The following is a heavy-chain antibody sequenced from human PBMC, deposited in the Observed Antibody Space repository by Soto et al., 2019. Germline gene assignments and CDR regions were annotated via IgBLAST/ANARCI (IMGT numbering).Heavy chain of an antibody. J-gene: IGHJ4*02. D-gene: IGHD1-1*01. V-gene: IGHV3-33*01. CDR1: GFSFSNYG. CDR2: IWYDGSYK. Sequence: QVQLVESGGGVVQPGRSLRLSCLASGFSFSNYGMHWVRQAPGKGLEWVALIWYDGSYKYYADSVKGRFTISRDNSKNTVFLQMNSLRADDTPLYFCASGSVGTTGTTFVNGREDYWCQRTLVTVSS. CDR3: ASGSVGTTGTTFVNGREDY.